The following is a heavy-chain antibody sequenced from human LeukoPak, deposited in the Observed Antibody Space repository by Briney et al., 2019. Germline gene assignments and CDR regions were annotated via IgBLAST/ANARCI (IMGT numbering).Heavy chain of an antibody. CDR1: GYSISSGYF. V-gene: IGHV4-38-2*02. CDR2: IHRSGST. J-gene: IGHJ4*02. Sequence: AETLSLTCTVSGYSISSGYFWGWIRQPPGKGLEWIGFIHRSGSTNYNPSLKSRVTISVDTSKNQFSLKLSSVTAADTAVYYCARGRGYSYGLFDYWGQGTLVTVSS. CDR3: ARGRGYSYGLFDY. D-gene: IGHD5-18*01.